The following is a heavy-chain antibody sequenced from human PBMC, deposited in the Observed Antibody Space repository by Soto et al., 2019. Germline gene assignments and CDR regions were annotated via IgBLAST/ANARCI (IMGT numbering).Heavy chain of an antibody. CDR3: ARSSGTYPPSRYYYGLDV. CDR2: ISAHNGDT. V-gene: IGHV1-18*01. D-gene: IGHD1-26*01. Sequence: ASVKVSCKASGYTFTGYGFSWVRQAPGQGLEWMGWISAHNGDTIYAQKFQDRITMTTDTSTNTAYLELRSLKSGDTAVFYCARSSGTYPPSRYYYGLDVWGQGTTVTVSS. CDR1: GYTFTGYG. J-gene: IGHJ6*02.